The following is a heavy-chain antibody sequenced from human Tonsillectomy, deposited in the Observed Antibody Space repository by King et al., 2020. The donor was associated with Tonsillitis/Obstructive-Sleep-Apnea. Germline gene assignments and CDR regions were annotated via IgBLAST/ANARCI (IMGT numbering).Heavy chain of an antibody. J-gene: IGHJ4*02. CDR2: ISYDGSNE. Sequence: VQLVESGGGVVQPGRSLRLSCADSAFTFSNYGMHWVRQAPGKGLEWVAVISYDGSNEYSADSVKGRFTISRDNSKNTLYLQMNSLRAEDTAVYYCAKDKASYGPHVFDYWGQGTLVTVSS. CDR3: AKDKASYGPHVFDY. D-gene: IGHD5-18*01. CDR1: AFTFSNYG. V-gene: IGHV3-30*18.